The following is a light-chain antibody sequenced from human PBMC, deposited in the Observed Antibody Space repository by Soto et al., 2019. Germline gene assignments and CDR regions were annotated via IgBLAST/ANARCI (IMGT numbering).Light chain of an antibody. Sequence: EILMTQSPAILSVSPGERATLSCRAGQGVTTNFAWYQQKSGQSPRPLIYDVSIRATGVPARFSGTGSETDFTLTISGLQSEDSAIYFCQQYNNWPFSFGQGTRLEI. V-gene: IGKV3-15*01. CDR3: QQYNNWPFS. J-gene: IGKJ5*01. CDR2: DVS. CDR1: QGVTTN.